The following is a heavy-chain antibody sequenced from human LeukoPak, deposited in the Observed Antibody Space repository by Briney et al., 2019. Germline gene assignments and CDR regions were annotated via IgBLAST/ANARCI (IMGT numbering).Heavy chain of an antibody. J-gene: IGHJ4*02. CDR2: IKQDGSEE. Sequence: GGSPRLSCAASGFTFSTYWMTWVRLPPGKGLEWVANIKQDGSEEYYVDSVKGRFTISRDNANSAMYLQMNSLRGDDTAVYYCARDVNGYRDYWGQGTLVTVSS. CDR1: GFTFSTYW. V-gene: IGHV3-7*01. CDR3: ARDVNGYRDY. D-gene: IGHD5-18*01.